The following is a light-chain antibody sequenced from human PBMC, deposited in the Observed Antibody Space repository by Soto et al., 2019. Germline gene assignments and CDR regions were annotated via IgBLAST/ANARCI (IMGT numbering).Light chain of an antibody. CDR1: SSNIGAGYD. CDR3: QSYDSSLSGRVV. Sequence: QPVLTQPPSVSGAPGQRVTISCTGSSSNIGAGYDVHWYQQLPGTAPKLLIYGNSNRPSGVPDRFSGSKSGTSASLAITGLRAEDEADYYCQSYDSSLSGRVVFGGGTQLTVL. CDR2: GNS. J-gene: IGLJ2*01. V-gene: IGLV1-40*01.